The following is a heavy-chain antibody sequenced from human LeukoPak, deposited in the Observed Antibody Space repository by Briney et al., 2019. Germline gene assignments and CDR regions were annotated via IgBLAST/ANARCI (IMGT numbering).Heavy chain of an antibody. CDR3: ARESSRNAFDI. CDR1: GGSISSYY. V-gene: IGHV4-59*01. J-gene: IGHJ3*02. Sequence: PSETLSLTCTVSGGSISSYYWSWIRQPPGKGLEWIGYIYYSGNTNHNPSLKSRVTISVVTSKNQFSLKLSSVTAADTAVYYCARESSRNAFDIWGQGTMVTVSS. CDR2: IYYSGNT.